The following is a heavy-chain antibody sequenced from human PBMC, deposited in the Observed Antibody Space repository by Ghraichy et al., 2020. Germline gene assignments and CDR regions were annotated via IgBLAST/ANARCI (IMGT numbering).Heavy chain of an antibody. CDR1: GFTVSSNY. CDR2: IYSGGST. V-gene: IGHV3-66*01. CDR3: ARGTTYDFRNWFDP. D-gene: IGHD3-3*01. Sequence: GGSLRLSCAASGFTVSSNYMTWVRQAPGKGLEWVSVIYSGGSTYYADSVKGRFTISRDNSKNTLYLQMNSLRAEDTAVYYCARGTTYDFRNWFDPWGQGTLVTVSS. J-gene: IGHJ5*02.